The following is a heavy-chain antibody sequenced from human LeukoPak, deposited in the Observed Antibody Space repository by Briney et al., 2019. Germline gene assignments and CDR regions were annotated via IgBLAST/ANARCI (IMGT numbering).Heavy chain of an antibody. Sequence: SETLSLTCAVYGGSFSGYYWSWIRQPPGKGLEWIGEINHSESTNYNPSLKSRVTISVDTSKNQFSLKLSSVTAADTAVYYCARGFLGVLGRHGTFDPWGQGTLVTVSS. V-gene: IGHV4-34*01. CDR1: GGSFSGYY. D-gene: IGHD2-8*01. J-gene: IGHJ5*02. CDR3: ARGFLGVLGRHGTFDP. CDR2: INHSEST.